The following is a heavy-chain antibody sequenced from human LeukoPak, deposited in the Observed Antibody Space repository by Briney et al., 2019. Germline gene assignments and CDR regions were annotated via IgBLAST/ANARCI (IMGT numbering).Heavy chain of an antibody. V-gene: IGHV1-46*01. J-gene: IGHJ4*02. CDR1: GYTFTSYG. CDR2: INPSGGST. D-gene: IGHD1-26*01. CDR3: AREGFYSESYFDY. Sequence: ASVKVSCKASGYTFTSYGINWVRQAPGQGLEWMGIINPSGGSTTYAQKFQGRVTMTRDTSTSTVYMWLNGLRSEDTAVYYCAREGFYSESYFDYWGQGTLVTVSS.